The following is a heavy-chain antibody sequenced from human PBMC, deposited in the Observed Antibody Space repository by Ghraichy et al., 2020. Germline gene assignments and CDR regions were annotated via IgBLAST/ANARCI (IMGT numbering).Heavy chain of an antibody. CDR3: AKDLRDGSNSGTFDY. CDR2: IRGSGGTT. Sequence: GGSLRLSCVVSGFTFSNYAMSWVRQAPGKGLEWVSTIRGSGGTTYYVDSVKGRFTISRDNSNNTLYLQMNSLRAEDPALYFCAKDLRDGSNSGTFDYWGQGTLVTVSS. J-gene: IGHJ4*02. V-gene: IGHV3-23*01. D-gene: IGHD4-23*01. CDR1: GFTFSNYA.